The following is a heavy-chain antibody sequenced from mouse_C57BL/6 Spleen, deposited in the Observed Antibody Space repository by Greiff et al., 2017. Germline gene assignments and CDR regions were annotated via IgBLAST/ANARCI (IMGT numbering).Heavy chain of an antibody. CDR1: GFTFSDYG. J-gene: IGHJ4*01. D-gene: IGHD1-1*01. CDR2: ISSGSSTI. CDR3: ARPTTVDAMDY. Sequence: EVKVVESGGGLVKPGGSLKLSCAASGFTFSDYGMHWVRQAPGKGLEWVAYISSGSSTIYYAETVKGRFTISRDNAKNTLFLQMTSLRSEDTAMYYCARPTTVDAMDYWGQGTSVTVSS. V-gene: IGHV5-17*01.